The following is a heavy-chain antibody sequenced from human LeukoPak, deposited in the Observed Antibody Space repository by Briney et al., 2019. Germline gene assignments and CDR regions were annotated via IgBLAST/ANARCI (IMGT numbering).Heavy chain of an antibody. CDR3: ARDRHYYDSSGYYYSYYYYYMDV. J-gene: IGHJ6*03. D-gene: IGHD3-22*01. CDR2: IYTSGST. V-gene: IGHV4-4*07. CDR1: GGSISSYY. Sequence: SETLSLTCTVSGGSISSYYWSWIRQPAGKGLEWIGRIYTSGSTNYNPSLKSRVTMSVDTSKNQFSLKLSSVTAADTAVYYCARDRHYYDSSGYYYSYYYYYMDVWGKGTMVTVSS.